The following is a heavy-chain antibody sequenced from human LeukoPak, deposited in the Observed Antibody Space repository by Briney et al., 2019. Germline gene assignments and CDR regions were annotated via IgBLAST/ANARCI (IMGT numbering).Heavy chain of an antibody. V-gene: IGHV5-51*01. CDR3: ARQHGSGSYYSRAIDY. CDR2: IYPGDSDT. D-gene: IGHD3-10*01. CDR1: GYSFTTYW. J-gene: IGHJ4*02. Sequence: GESLKISCRGSGYSFTTYWIGWARQMPGKGLEWMGIIYPGDSDTRYSPSFQGQVAISADKSRSTAYLQWSSLKASDTAMYYCARQHGSGSYYSRAIDYWGQGTLVTVSS.